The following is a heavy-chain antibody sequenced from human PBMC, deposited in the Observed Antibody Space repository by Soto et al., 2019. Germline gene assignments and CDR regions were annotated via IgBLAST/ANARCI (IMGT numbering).Heavy chain of an antibody. CDR3: VRAVGGRSAF. CDR1: GFTYSDHW. V-gene: IGHV3-7*04. CDR2: VNQDASEI. Sequence: EVQLVESGGGLVQPGGSLTLSCTASGFTYSDHWMSWVRQAPWKGLEWVANVNQDASEIYYVDSVKGRFTISRDNARSSLLLQMNRLRVEHTAVYYCVRAVGGRSAFWGQGTLVTVSS. D-gene: IGHD3-16*01. J-gene: IGHJ4*02.